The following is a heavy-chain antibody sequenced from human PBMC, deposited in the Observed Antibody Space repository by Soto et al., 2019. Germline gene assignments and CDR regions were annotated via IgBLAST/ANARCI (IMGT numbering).Heavy chain of an antibody. J-gene: IGHJ4*02. Sequence: QVQLVESGGGLVKPGGSLRLSCAGAGFIFRDYFMTWIRQSPGKGLEWVADINISGRMTHYADSVKDRFTMSRDNDKKSLYLQMDSLRVGDTAVYYCARLGVASHHFDHWGQGTLVTVSS. CDR2: INISGRMT. D-gene: IGHD2-15*01. V-gene: IGHV3-11*01. CDR3: ARLGVASHHFDH. CDR1: GFIFRDYF.